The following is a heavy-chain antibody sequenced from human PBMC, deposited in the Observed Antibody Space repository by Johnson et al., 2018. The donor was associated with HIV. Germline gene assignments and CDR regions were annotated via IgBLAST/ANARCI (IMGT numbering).Heavy chain of an antibody. Sequence: QLVESGGGVVRPGGSLRLSCAASGLTFDDYAMHWVRQVPGNGLEWVSLIRWDGAITHYADSVKGRFTISSDNSRNSLYLQMKSLRAEDTALYYCARDTHGEGAFDIWGQGTMVTVSS. J-gene: IGHJ3*02. CDR3: ARDTHGEGAFDI. CDR1: GLTFDDYA. CDR2: IRWDGAIT. V-gene: IGHV3-43D*03. D-gene: IGHD3-10*01.